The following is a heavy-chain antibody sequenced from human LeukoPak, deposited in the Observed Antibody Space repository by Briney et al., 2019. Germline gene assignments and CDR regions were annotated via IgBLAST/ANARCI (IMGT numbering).Heavy chain of an antibody. Sequence: SQTLSLTCAISGDSVSSNSAAWNWIRQSPSRGLEWLGRTYYRSKWYNGYAVFVKSRISVNPDTSKNQFSLQLSSVTAADTAVYYCASSPYSGYELYGMDVWGQGTTVTVSS. V-gene: IGHV6-1*01. J-gene: IGHJ6*02. D-gene: IGHD5-12*01. CDR3: ASSPYSGYELYGMDV. CDR2: TYYRSKWYN. CDR1: GDSVSSNSAA.